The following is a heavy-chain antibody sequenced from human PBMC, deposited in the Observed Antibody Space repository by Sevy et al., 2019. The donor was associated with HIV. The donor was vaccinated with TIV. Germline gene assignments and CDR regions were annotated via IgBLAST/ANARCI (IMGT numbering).Heavy chain of an antibody. CDR3: ARDVTGSYYVDY. J-gene: IGHJ4*02. D-gene: IGHD1-26*01. Sequence: ASVKVSCKTSGYTFTDYGISWVRQAPGQGLEWMAWINPSDGNTNYAQRLHGRVTMTTDTSTSTAYMELWSLRSDDTAVYYCARDVTGSYYVDYWGQGTLVTVSS. V-gene: IGHV1-18*01. CDR2: INPSDGNT. CDR1: GYTFTDYG.